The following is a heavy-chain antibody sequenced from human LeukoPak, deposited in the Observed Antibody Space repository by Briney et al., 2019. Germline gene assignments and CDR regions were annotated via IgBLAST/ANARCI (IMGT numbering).Heavy chain of an antibody. Sequence: GGSLRLSCAASGFSFSTYEFHWVRHAPGKGLEWVSYISASGQTTYYADSVRGRFTISRDNSKNTLYLQMNSLRAEDTAVYYCAKDMDIVVVTAKIDYWGQGTLVTVSS. D-gene: IGHD2-21*02. CDR1: GFSFSTYE. V-gene: IGHV3-48*01. CDR3: AKDMDIVVVTAKIDY. J-gene: IGHJ4*02. CDR2: ISASGQTT.